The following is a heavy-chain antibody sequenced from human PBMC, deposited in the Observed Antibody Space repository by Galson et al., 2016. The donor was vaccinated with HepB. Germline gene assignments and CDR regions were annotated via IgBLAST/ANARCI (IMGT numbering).Heavy chain of an antibody. CDR2: IYSGGNT. J-gene: IGHJ6*02. CDR3: ARSANSYGSGPYYNSWYYYNDMDV. D-gene: IGHD3-10*01. V-gene: IGHV3-53*01. CDR1: GFSVISNY. Sequence: SLRLSCAASGFSVISNYMSWVRQAPGKGLEWVSVIYSGGNTNYADSVKGRFTISRDNSKNTLYLQMNSLRAEDTAVYFCARSANSYGSGPYYNSWYYYNDMDVWGQATTVTVSS.